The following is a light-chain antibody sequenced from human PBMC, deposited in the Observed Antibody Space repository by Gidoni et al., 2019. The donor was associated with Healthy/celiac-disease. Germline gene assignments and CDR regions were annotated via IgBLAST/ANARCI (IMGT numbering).Light chain of an antibody. J-gene: IGKJ1*01. CDR3: QQSYSTPWT. CDR2: AAS. V-gene: IGKV1-39*01. CDR1: QSITSY. Sequence: DIQMTQSPSSLSTSVGDRVTITCRASQSITSYLNWYQQKLGKAPKLLIYAASNLQSGVPSRFSGSGSGTDFTLIISSLQPEDFATYYCQQSYSTPWTFXXXTKVEIK.